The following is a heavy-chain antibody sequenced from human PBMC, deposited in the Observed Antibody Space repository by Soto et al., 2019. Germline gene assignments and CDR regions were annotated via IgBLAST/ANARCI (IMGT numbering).Heavy chain of an antibody. Sequence: QVQLQESGPGLVKPSGTLSLTCAVSGGSISSSNWWSWVRQPPGKGLEWIGEIYHSGSTKYNPSCNSRVALLVAKTKNPFSLKLTSVTAAATAVDYCARAVGPWGDVAGTAGYFDLWGRGTLVTVSS. CDR2: IYHSGST. CDR3: ARAVGPWGDVAGTAGYFDL. V-gene: IGHV4-4*02. J-gene: IGHJ2*01. CDR1: GGSISSSNW. D-gene: IGHD6-19*01.